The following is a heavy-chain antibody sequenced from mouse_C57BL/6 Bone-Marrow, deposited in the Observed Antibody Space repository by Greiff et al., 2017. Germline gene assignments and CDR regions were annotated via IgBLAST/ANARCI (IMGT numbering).Heavy chain of an antibody. CDR1: GYAFTNYL. D-gene: IGHD1-1*01. V-gene: IGHV1-54*01. CDR3: ARCATVVAPYFDY. J-gene: IGHJ2*01. CDR2: INPGSGGT. Sequence: QVQLQQSGAELVRPGTSVKVSCKASGYAFTNYLIEWVKQRPGQGLEWIGVINPGSGGTNYNEKFKGKATLTADKSSSTAYIQLSSLTSEDSAVYFCARCATVVAPYFDYWGQGTTLTVSS.